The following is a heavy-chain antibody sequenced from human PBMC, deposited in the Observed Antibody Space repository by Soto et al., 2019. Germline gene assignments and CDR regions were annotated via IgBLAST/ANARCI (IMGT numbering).Heavy chain of an antibody. V-gene: IGHV1-3*01. CDR1: GYTFTSYA. Sequence: VQLVQSGAEVKKPGASVKVSCKASGYTFTSYAMHWVRQAPGQRLEWMGWINAGNGNTKYSQKFQGRVTITRDTSASTAYMELISLRSEDTAVYYCARVDFWSGYYNSFDYWGQGTLVTVSS. D-gene: IGHD3-3*01. CDR2: INAGNGNT. J-gene: IGHJ4*02. CDR3: ARVDFWSGYYNSFDY.